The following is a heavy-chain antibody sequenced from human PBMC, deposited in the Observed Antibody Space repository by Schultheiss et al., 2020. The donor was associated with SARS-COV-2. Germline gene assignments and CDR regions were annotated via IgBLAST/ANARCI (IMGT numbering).Heavy chain of an antibody. V-gene: IGHV4-59*01. CDR2: IYYSGST. Sequence: SQTLSLTCTVSGGSISSYYWSWIRQSPGKGLEWIGYIYYSGSTNYNPSLKSRVTISVDTSKNQFSLKLSSVTAADTAVYYCARGASDGPDYYYYGMDVWGQGTTVTVSS. CDR1: GGSISSYY. D-gene: IGHD5-24*01. J-gene: IGHJ6*02. CDR3: ARGASDGPDYYYYGMDV.